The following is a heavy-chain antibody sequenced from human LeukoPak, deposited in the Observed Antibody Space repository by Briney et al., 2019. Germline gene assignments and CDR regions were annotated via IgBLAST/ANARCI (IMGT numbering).Heavy chain of an antibody. CDR2: ISSDGSKT. D-gene: IGHD6-19*01. V-gene: IGHV3-74*01. CDR1: GFTFSSYW. J-gene: IGHJ4*02. Sequence: GGSLRLSCAVSGFTFSSYWMEWARHVPGEGLVWVSRISSDGSKTAYAASVKGRFTISRDNAKNTMYLQMSSLRVEDTAVYYCAKRGDGGAWYDYWGQGILVIVSS. CDR3: AKRGDGGAWYDY.